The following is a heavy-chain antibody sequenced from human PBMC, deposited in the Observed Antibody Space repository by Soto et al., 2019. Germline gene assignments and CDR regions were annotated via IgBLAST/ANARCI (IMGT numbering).Heavy chain of an antibody. D-gene: IGHD7-27*01. CDR3: AKEGWGTGHFDY. CDR2: MSYDGSNK. CDR1: GVIFRNYG. V-gene: IGHV3-30*18. Sequence: PGESLKISCAASGVIFRNYGMHWVRQAPCKGVEWVAVMSYDGSNKKYADSVKGRFAISRDNSKNTLYLRMNSLRVEDTAVYYCAKEGWGTGHFDYWGQGTLVTVSS. J-gene: IGHJ4*02.